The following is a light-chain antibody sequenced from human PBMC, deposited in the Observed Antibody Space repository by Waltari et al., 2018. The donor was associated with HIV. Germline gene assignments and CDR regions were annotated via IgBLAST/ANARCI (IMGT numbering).Light chain of an antibody. J-gene: IGLJ1*01. Sequence: QPALSQPAPVSASPGQSVAISCSGPASAYGRSNYVSWYQQPPNRAPTLILFDVNNRPSGISDRFSGSKSGTTASLTISTVRTDDEADYYCASYTVNSTGVFGTGTKLSVL. CDR2: DVN. CDR3: ASYTVNSTGV. V-gene: IGLV2-14*03. CDR1: ASAYGRSNY.